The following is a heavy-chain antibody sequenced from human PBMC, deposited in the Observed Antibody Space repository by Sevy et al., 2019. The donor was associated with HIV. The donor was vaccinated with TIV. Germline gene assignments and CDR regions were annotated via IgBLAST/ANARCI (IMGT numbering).Heavy chain of an antibody. CDR3: ARYYYGSGKYYFDY. CDR1: GGSISSGSYY. Sequence: SETLSLTCTVSGGSISSGSYYWTWIRQPAGKGLEWIGRFYTSGITNYDPCLKSRVTISLDTSKNQFSLNLSSVTAADTAVYYCARYYYGSGKYYFDYWGQGTLVTVSS. D-gene: IGHD3-10*01. V-gene: IGHV4-61*02. CDR2: FYTSGIT. J-gene: IGHJ4*02.